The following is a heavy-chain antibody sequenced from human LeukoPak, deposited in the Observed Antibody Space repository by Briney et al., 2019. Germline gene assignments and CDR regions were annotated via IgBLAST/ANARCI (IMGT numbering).Heavy chain of an antibody. Sequence: PGGSLRLSCAASGFTFSSYSMNWVRQAPGKGLEWVSSISSSSSYIYYADSVKGRFTISRDNAKNSLYLQMNSLRAEDTAVYYCASYGSGTTYYYYGTDVWGQGTTVTVSS. D-gene: IGHD3-10*01. J-gene: IGHJ6*02. CDR3: ASYGSGTTYYYYGTDV. V-gene: IGHV3-21*01. CDR2: ISSSSSYI. CDR1: GFTFSSYS.